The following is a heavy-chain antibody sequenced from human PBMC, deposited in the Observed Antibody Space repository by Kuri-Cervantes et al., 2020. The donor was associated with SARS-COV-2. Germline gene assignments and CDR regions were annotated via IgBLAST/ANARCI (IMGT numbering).Heavy chain of an antibody. D-gene: IGHD1-26*01. CDR3: AKDESAWEWYYYYYMDV. V-gene: IGHV3-30*02. CDR1: GFTFSSCG. Sequence: GGSLRLSCTACGFTFSSCGMHWVRQAQGKGLEWVAFIRYDGSNKYYADSVMGRFTISRDNSKNTLYLQMNSLRAEDTAVYYCAKDESAWEWYYYYYMDVWGKGTTVTVSS. J-gene: IGHJ6*03. CDR2: IRYDGSNK.